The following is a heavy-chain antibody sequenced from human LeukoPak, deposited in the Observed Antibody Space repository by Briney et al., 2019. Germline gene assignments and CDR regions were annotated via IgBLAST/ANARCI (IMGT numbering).Heavy chain of an antibody. V-gene: IGHV3-53*01. J-gene: IGHJ4*02. Sequence: GGSLRLSCAASGFTISRHYMGWVRQAPGKGLEWVALSYSGGSTYYADSVEGRFTISRDNSKSMLFLQTNSLRADDTAVYYCARGPDVDGYIHAPFDYWGQGALVTVSS. CDR1: GFTISRHY. CDR3: ARGPDVDGYIHAPFDY. CDR2: SYSGGST. D-gene: IGHD5-24*01.